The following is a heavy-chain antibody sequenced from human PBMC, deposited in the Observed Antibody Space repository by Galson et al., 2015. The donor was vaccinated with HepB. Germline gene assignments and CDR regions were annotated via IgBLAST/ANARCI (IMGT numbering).Heavy chain of an antibody. D-gene: IGHD4-17*01. CDR3: ARDGDYGDYVLLRKRYNWFDP. CDR2: IIPILGIA. Sequence: SVKVSCKASGGTFSSYTISWVRQAPGQGLEWMGRIIPILGIANYAQKFQGRVTITADKSTSTAYMELSSLRSEDTAVYYCARDGDYGDYVLLRKRYNWFDPWGQGTLVTVSS. CDR1: GGTFSSYT. J-gene: IGHJ5*02. V-gene: IGHV1-69*04.